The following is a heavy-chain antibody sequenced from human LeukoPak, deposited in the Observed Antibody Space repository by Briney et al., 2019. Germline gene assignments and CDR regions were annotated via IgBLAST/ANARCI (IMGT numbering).Heavy chain of an antibody. V-gene: IGHV4-39*01. Sequence: SETLSLTCTVPGGPISSSNYYWGWIRQPPGKGLEWIGSIYYSGTTYYSSSLKSRVIISVDTSKNQFSLKLSSVTATDTAVYYCARHEAQDFDYWGQGTLVTVSS. CDR1: GGPISSSNYY. CDR2: IYYSGTT. CDR3: ARHEAQDFDY. J-gene: IGHJ4*02.